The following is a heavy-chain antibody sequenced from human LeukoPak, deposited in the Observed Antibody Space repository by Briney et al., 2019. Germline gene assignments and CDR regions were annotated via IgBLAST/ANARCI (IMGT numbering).Heavy chain of an antibody. V-gene: IGHV3-23*01. D-gene: IGHD6-6*01. J-gene: IGHJ4*02. CDR3: ATSSSIIDY. CDR1: GFTFSSYA. CDR2: ISGSGGST. Sequence: GGSLRLSCAASGFTFSSYAMSWVRQAPGKWLEWVSAISGSGGSTYYADSVKSRFTISRDNSKNTLYLQMNSLRAEDTAVYYCATSSSIIDYWGQGTLVTVSS.